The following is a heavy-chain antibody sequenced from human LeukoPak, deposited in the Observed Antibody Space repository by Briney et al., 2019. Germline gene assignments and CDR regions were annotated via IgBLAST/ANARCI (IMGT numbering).Heavy chain of an antibody. CDR2: ISSSSTTI. V-gene: IGHV3-48*02. CDR3: ATGVRYFDY. J-gene: IGHJ4*02. Sequence: PGGSLRLSCAASGFTFSSYSMNWVRQAPGKGLEWISYISSSSTTIYYADSVKGRFTISRNNAKSSLFLQMNSQRDEDTAVYYCATGVRYFDYWGQGTLVTVSS. CDR1: GFTFSSYS. D-gene: IGHD3-10*01.